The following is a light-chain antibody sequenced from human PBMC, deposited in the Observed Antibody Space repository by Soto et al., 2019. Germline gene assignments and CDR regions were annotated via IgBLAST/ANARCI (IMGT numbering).Light chain of an antibody. J-gene: IGKJ1*01. Sequence: EIVMTQSPATLSVSPGERATLSCRASQSVSSNLAWYQQTPGQAPRLLIFDASTRATGIPARFSGSGSGTEFTLTISSLQSEDFAVYYCQQYDNWLWTFGQGTKVEVK. CDR3: QQYDNWLWT. CDR2: DAS. CDR1: QSVSSN. V-gene: IGKV3D-15*01.